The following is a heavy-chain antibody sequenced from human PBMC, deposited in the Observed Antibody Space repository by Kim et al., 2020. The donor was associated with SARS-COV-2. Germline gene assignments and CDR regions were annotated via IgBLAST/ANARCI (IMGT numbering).Heavy chain of an antibody. CDR1: GGSISSGSYY. J-gene: IGHJ6*02. CDR3: ASWYYGSGSYRVSYYYYGMDV. Sequence: SETLSLTCTVSGGSISSGSYYWGWIRQPPGKGLEWIGSIYYSGSTYYNPSLKSRVTISVDTSKNQFSLKLSSVTAADTAVYYCASWYYGSGSYRVSYYYYGMDVWGQGTTVTVSS. D-gene: IGHD3-10*01. CDR2: IYYSGST. V-gene: IGHV4-39*01.